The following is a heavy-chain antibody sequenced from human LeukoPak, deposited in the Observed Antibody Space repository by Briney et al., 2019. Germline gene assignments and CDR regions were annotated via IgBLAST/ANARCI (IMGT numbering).Heavy chain of an antibody. D-gene: IGHD6-13*01. V-gene: IGHV4-61*02. J-gene: IGHJ3*02. Sequence: SHTLSLTCAVSGGSISGGSYYWGWLRQRAGTGVEWVGRIYTSGSTNYNPSLKSRVTMSVDMSKKQFSPELNSVPAADTDVYYCAREQQLPPEGAWDIWGQGTMVTVSS. CDR1: GGSISGGSYY. CDR3: AREQQLPPEGAWDI. CDR2: IYTSGST.